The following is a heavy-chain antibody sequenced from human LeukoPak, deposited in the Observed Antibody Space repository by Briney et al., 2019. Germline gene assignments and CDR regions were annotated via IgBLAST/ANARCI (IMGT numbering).Heavy chain of an antibody. CDR1: GFTFSSYA. V-gene: IGHV3-23*01. CDR2: ISGSGGST. Sequence: GGSLRLSCAASGFTFSSYAMSWVRQAPGKGLEWVSGISGSGGSTYYADSVKGRFTIFRDNSKNTLYLQMNSLRAEDTAVYYCAKPAYCSGGSCYSIGYFDYWGQGTLVTVSS. D-gene: IGHD2-15*01. J-gene: IGHJ4*02. CDR3: AKPAYCSGGSCYSIGYFDY.